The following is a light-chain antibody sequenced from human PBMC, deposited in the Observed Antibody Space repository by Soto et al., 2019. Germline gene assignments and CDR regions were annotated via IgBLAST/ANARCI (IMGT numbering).Light chain of an antibody. Sequence: DIQMTQSPSSLSASVGDRVTITCQASQDISNYLNWYQQKPGKAPKLLIYDASNLETGVPSRFSGSGSGTDLTFTISSLQAEDVATYYCQQYDNLPPFTFGGGTKVEIK. CDR2: DAS. V-gene: IGKV1-33*01. CDR3: QQYDNLPPFT. J-gene: IGKJ4*01. CDR1: QDISNY.